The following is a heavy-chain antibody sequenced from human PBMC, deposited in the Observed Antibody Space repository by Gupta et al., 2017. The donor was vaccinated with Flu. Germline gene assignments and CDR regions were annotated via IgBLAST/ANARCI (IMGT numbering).Heavy chain of an antibody. V-gene: IGHV6-1*01. J-gene: IGHJ5*02. Sequence: WNWIRQSPSGGLEWLGRTYYRSRWHSDYAISVKRRITVNPDTSKNQFSLQLNSVTPEDTAVYYCVRGGYDFGGSYYRWFDPWGQGTLVTVSS. D-gene: IGHD3-22*01. CDR3: VRGGYDFGGSYYRWFDP. CDR2: TYYRSRWHS.